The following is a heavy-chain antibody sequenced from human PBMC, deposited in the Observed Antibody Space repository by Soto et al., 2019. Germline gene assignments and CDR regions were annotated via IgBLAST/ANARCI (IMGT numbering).Heavy chain of an antibody. D-gene: IGHD3-22*01. CDR2: ISSSSSYI. CDR3: ARTYYYDSGGYFYFDY. J-gene: IGHJ4*02. CDR1: GFTFSIYS. Sequence: GGSLRLSCAASGFTFSIYSMNWVRQAPGKGLEWVSSISSSSSYIYYADSVKGRFTISRDNAKNSLYLQMNSLRAEDTAVYYCARTYYYDSGGYFYFDYWGQGTLVTVSS. V-gene: IGHV3-21*01.